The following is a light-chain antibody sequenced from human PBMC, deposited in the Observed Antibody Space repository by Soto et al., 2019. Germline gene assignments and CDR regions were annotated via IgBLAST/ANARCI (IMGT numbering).Light chain of an antibody. CDR2: KAS. CDR1: QTISSW. Sequence: DIQMTQSPSTLSVSVGDRVTITCRASQTISSWLAWYQQKPGKAPKLLIYKASTLKSGVPSRFSGSGSGTEFTLTISSLQPDDFATYYCQHYNSYSEACGQGTKVDLK. CDR3: QHYNSYSEA. V-gene: IGKV1-5*03. J-gene: IGKJ1*01.